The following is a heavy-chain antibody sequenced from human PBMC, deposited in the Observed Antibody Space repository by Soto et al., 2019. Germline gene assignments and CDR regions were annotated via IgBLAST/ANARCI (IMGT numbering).Heavy chain of an antibody. Sequence: QVQLMQSGAEVKKPGSSVKVSCKASGGTFSSYTISWVRQAPGQGLEWMGRIIPILGIANYAQKFQGRVTITADKSTSTAYMELSSLRSEDTAVYYCARDDYGDYSPPGYWGQGTLVTVSS. CDR1: GGTFSSYT. D-gene: IGHD4-17*01. CDR3: ARDDYGDYSPPGY. CDR2: IIPILGIA. J-gene: IGHJ4*02. V-gene: IGHV1-69*08.